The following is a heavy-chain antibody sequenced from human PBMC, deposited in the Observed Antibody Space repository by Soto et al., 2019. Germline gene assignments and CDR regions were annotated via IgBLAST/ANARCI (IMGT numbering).Heavy chain of an antibody. CDR2: ISWNSGSI. CDR3: AKVWSRPAAGEGDGSKQ. Sequence: HPGGSLRLSCSASGFTFDDYAMHWVRQAPGKGLEWVSGISWNSGSIGYADSVKGRFTISRDNAQNSLYLQMNSLRAEDTALYYCAKVWSRPAAGEGDGSKQWGPGX. J-gene: IGHJ1*01. CDR1: GFTFDDYA. V-gene: IGHV3-9*01. D-gene: IGHD6-13*01.